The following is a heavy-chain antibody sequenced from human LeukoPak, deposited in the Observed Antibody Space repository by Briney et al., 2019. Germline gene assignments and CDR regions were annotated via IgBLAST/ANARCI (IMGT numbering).Heavy chain of an antibody. J-gene: IGHJ4*02. V-gene: IGHV3-23*01. CDR1: GFTFSSYA. CDR3: AKDTMITFGGVIDPYYFDY. D-gene: IGHD3-16*02. Sequence: GGSLRLSCAASGFTFSSYAMSWVRQAPGKGLEWVSAISGSGGSTYYADSVKGRFTISRDNSKNTLYLQMSSLRAEDTAVYYCAKDTMITFGGVIDPYYFDYWGQGTLVTVSS. CDR2: ISGSGGST.